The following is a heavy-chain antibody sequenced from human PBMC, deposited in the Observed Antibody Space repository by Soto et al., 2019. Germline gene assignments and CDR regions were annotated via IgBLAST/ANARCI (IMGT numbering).Heavy chain of an antibody. CDR3: ATDSNDFWSGYPGLYYYGMDV. D-gene: IGHD3-3*01. CDR2: ISGSGGST. J-gene: IGHJ6*02. Sequence: GGSLRLSCAASGFTFSSYALSWVRQAPGKGLEWVSAISGSGGSTYYADSVQGRFTISRDNSKNTLYLQMNSLRAEDTAVYYCATDSNDFWSGYPGLYYYGMDVWGQGTTVTVSS. V-gene: IGHV3-23*01. CDR1: GFTFSSYA.